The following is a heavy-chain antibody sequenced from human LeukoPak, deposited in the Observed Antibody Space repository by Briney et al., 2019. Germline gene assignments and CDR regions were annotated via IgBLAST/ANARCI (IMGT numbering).Heavy chain of an antibody. J-gene: IGHJ4*02. Sequence: SSETLSLTCAVYGGCFSGYYWSWIRQPPGKGLEWIGEMHHRGSTNYNPSLKSRVSISVDTSKNQFSMNLTSVTAADTAVYYCAGAYYSTSFYPFWGQGTSVTVSS. CDR2: MHHRGST. CDR3: AGAYYSTSFYPF. V-gene: IGHV4-34*01. D-gene: IGHD6-13*01. CDR1: GGCFSGYY.